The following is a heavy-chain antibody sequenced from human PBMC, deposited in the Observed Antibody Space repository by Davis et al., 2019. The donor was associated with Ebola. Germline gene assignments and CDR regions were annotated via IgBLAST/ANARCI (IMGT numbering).Heavy chain of an antibody. CDR3: SRGGAVKFDY. Sequence: HTGGSLRLSCATSGFPFSDYWMNWVRRAPGKGLVWVSSINNHGTSADYADSVKGRFTISRDNTKNSLYLQMNSLRDEDTALYYCSRGGAVKFDYWGQGTLVTVSS. J-gene: IGHJ4*02. CDR1: GFPFSDYW. V-gene: IGHV3-74*01. CDR2: INNHGTSA. D-gene: IGHD4-17*01.